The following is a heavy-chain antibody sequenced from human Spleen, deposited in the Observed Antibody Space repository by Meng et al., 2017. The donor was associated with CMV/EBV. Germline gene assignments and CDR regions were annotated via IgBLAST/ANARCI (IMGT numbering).Heavy chain of an antibody. CDR1: GYSISSGYY. CDR2: IYYSGST. CDR3: ARYIVVVPAARANWFDP. J-gene: IGHJ5*02. V-gene: IGHV4-61*01. Sequence: SETLSLTCTVSGYSISSGYYWGWIRQPPGKGLEWIGYIYYSGSTNYNPSLKSRVTISVDTSKNQFSLKLSSVTAADTAVYYCARYIVVVPAARANWFDPWGQGTLVTVSS. D-gene: IGHD2-2*01.